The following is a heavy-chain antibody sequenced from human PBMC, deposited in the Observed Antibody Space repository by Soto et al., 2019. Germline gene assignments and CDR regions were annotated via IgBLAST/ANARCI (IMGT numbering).Heavy chain of an antibody. V-gene: IGHV3-11*05. J-gene: IGHJ4*02. CDR3: ARDRGAVTGQYFDY. CDR2: ISSSGTSA. D-gene: IGHD6-19*01. CDR1: GFTFSAVY. Sequence: QVQLEESGGGLVKPGGSLRLSCAASGFTFSAVYMSWLRLAPNKGLEYISYISSSGTSANYADSVKGRFTISRDNAKNSLYLQMNSLRAEDTAVYYCARDRGAVTGQYFDYWGQGALVTVSS.